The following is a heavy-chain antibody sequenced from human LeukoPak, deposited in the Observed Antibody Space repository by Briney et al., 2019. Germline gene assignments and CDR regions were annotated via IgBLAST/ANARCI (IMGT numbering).Heavy chain of an antibody. Sequence: PGGSLRLSCAASGFTFSSYWMSWVRQAPGKGLEWVANIKQDGSEKYYVDSVKGRFTISRDNAKNSLYLQMNSLRAEDTAVYYCARSGAPVVTAITPYYYYMDVWGQGTLVIVSS. V-gene: IGHV3-7*01. D-gene: IGHD2-21*02. CDR3: ARSGAPVVTAITPYYYYMDV. CDR2: IKQDGSEK. J-gene: IGHJ6*03. CDR1: GFTFSSYW.